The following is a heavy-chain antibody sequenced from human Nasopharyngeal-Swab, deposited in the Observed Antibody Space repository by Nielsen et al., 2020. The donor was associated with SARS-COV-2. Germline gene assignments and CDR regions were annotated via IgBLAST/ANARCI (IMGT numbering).Heavy chain of an antibody. V-gene: IGHV3-23*01. CDR2: ISGDSDST. Sequence: GGSLRLSCAASGFTFSSYWMSWVRQAPGKGLEWVSVISGDSDSTYYTDSVRSRFTISRDNSKNTLNLQMNNLRAEDTAIYYCAKDRDSGDDSGEYYHYYGMDVWGQGAPVTVSS. D-gene: IGHD5-12*01. J-gene: IGHJ6*02. CDR3: AKDRDSGDDSGEYYHYYGMDV. CDR1: GFTFSSYW.